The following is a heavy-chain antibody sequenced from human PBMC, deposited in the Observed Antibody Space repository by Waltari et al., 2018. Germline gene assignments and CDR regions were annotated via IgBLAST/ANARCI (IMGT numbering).Heavy chain of an antibody. V-gene: IGHV4-34*01. CDR2: VNYRGTT. J-gene: IGHJ4*02. Sequence: QVRLQQWGAGLLKPSETLSLTCVVSGGSLSGYYWSWIRQPPGKGLVWMWEVNYRGTTNYNPSLKSRITVSIDTSINPFSLNLTSVTAADTAVYYWAKQVAGSGWYLGWGQGTLVSVSS. D-gene: IGHD6-19*01. CDR3: AKQVAGSGWYLG. CDR1: GGSLSGYY.